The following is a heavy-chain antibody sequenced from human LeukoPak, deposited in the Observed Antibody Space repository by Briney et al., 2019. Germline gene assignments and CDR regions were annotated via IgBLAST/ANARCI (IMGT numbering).Heavy chain of an antibody. CDR1: GYSISSGYY. Sequence: SETLSLTXTVSGYSISSGYYWSWIRQPPGKGLEWIGEINHSGSTNYNPSLKSRVTISVDTSKNQFSLTLSSVTAADTAVFYCARAWIQLWSYFDYWGQGTLVTVSS. CDR2: INHSGST. CDR3: ARAWIQLWSYFDY. D-gene: IGHD5-18*01. J-gene: IGHJ4*02. V-gene: IGHV4-38-2*02.